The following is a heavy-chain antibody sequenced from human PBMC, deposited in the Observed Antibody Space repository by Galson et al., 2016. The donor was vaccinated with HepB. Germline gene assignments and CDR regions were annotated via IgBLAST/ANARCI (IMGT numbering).Heavy chain of an antibody. Sequence: SLRLSCAASGFTLSGYGTHWVRQAPGKGLEWVAADSMDGRRKFYADSVKGRFTISRDNSNNMLFLQMDSLRPDDTAVYYCAKRHEYCPPVGCSVDYWGQGTLVSVSS. CDR2: DSMDGRRK. D-gene: IGHD2/OR15-2a*01. CDR3: AKRHEYCPPVGCSVDY. V-gene: IGHV3-30*18. J-gene: IGHJ4*02. CDR1: GFTLSGYG.